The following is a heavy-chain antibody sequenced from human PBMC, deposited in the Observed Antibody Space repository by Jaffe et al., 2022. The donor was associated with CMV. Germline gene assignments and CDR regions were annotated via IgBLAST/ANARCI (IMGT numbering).Heavy chain of an antibody. Sequence: QVQLVESGGGLVKPGGSLRLSCAASGFTFSDYYMSWIRQAPGKGLEWVSYISSSGSTIYYADSVKGRFTISRDNAKNSLYLQMNSLRAEDTAVYYCASQLRFLEWLNAEIDAFDIWGQGTMVTVSS. CDR1: GFTFSDYY. CDR2: ISSSGSTI. CDR3: ASQLRFLEWLNAEIDAFDI. D-gene: IGHD3-3*01. V-gene: IGHV3-11*01. J-gene: IGHJ3*02.